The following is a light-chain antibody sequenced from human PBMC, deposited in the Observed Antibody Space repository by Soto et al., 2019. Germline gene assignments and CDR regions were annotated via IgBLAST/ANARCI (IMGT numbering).Light chain of an antibody. V-gene: IGKV1-5*03. CDR1: QTISSW. J-gene: IGKJ1*01. CDR2: KAS. Sequence: DIQMTQSPSTLSGSVGDRVTITCRASQTISSWLAWYQQKPGKAPKLLIYKASTLKSGVPSRFSGSGSGTEFTLTISSLQPDGFATYYCQHYNSYSEAFGQGIK. CDR3: QHYNSYSEA.